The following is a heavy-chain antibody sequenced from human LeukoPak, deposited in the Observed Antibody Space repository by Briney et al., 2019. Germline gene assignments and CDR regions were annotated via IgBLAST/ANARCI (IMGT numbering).Heavy chain of an antibody. V-gene: IGHV1-69*01. D-gene: IGHD6-19*01. CDR3: ARVGYSSGWRGGYFDY. J-gene: IGHJ4*02. Sequence: SVKVSCKASGGTFSSYAISWVRQAPGQGLEWMGGIIPIFGTANYAQKFQGRVTITADESTSTAYMELSSLRSEDTAVYYCARVGYSSGWRGGYFDYWGQGTLVTVSS. CDR1: GGTFSSYA. CDR2: IIPIFGTA.